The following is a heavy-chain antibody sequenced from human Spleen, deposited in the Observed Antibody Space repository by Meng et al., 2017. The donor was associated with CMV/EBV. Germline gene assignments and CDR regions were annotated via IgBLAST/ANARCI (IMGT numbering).Heavy chain of an antibody. D-gene: IGHD1-26*01. J-gene: IGHJ4*02. V-gene: IGHV4-34*01. CDR2: INHSGST. Sequence: QGELQQWGAGLLNPSGTLSLTWAVYGGSFSGYYWSWIRQPPGKGLEWIGEINHSGSTNYNPSLKSRVTISVDTSKNQFSLKLSSVTAADTAVYYCARGGGSYPFDYWGQGTLVTVSS. CDR3: ARGGGSYPFDY. CDR1: GGSFSGYY.